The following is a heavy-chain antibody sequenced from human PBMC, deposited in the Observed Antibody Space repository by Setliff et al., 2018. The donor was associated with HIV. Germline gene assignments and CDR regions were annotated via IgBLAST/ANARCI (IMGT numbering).Heavy chain of an antibody. CDR3: ARHQFGKVLQVLECFPYYLDY. J-gene: IGHJ4*02. CDR2: VHHSGST. V-gene: IGHV4-34*01. D-gene: IGHD3-3*01. CDR1: GGSFSGFY. Sequence: KPSETLSLTCAVYGGSFSGFYWSGIRQPPGKGLEWIGEVHHSGSTNYNPSLKSRVTISVDTSKNQFALKLNSVTAADTAFYHCARHQFGKVLQVLECFPYYLDYWGQGMLVTVSS.